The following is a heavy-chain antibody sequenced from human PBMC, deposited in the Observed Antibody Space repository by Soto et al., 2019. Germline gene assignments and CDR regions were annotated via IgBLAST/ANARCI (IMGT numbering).Heavy chain of an antibody. J-gene: IGHJ6*03. Sequence: EVQLLESGGGLVQPGGSLRLSCAASGFTFSSYAMSWVRQAPGKGLEWVSAISGSGGSTYYADSVKGRFTISRDNSKNTLYLQMNSLRAEDTAVYYCAKDVTYYDFWSGYPQDYYYMDVWGKGTTVTVS. CDR3: AKDVTYYDFWSGYPQDYYYMDV. CDR2: ISGSGGST. D-gene: IGHD3-3*01. V-gene: IGHV3-23*01. CDR1: GFTFSSYA.